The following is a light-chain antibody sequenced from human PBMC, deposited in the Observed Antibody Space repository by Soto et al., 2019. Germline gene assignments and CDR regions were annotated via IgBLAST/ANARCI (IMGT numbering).Light chain of an antibody. V-gene: IGKV4-1*01. Sequence: DIVMTQSPDSLAVSLGERATINCKSSQSVLYSSSNKNYLAWYQQKPGQPPKLLIYWASTREAGVPDRFSGSGSGTDFTLTISSLQAEDVAFYYCQQYYSPPLTFGGGTKVEIK. CDR1: QSVLYSSSNKNY. CDR3: QQYYSPPLT. CDR2: WAS. J-gene: IGKJ4*01.